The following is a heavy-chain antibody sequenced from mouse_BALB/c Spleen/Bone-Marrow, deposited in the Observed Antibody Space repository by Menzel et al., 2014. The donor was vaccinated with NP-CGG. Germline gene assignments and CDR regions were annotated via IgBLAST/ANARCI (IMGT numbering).Heavy chain of an antibody. D-gene: IGHD4-1*01. V-gene: IGHV1-15*01. J-gene: IGHJ4*01. CDR2: LDPETGGT. CDR3: ANWGYYAMDY. Sequence: QVQLKESGAELVRPGASVTLSCKASGYTFTDYEMHWVKQTPVHGLEWIGTLDPETGGTAYNQKFKDMATLTADKSSTPPYMELRSLTSEDSAVYYCANWGYYAMDYWGQGISVTVSS. CDR1: GYTFTDYE.